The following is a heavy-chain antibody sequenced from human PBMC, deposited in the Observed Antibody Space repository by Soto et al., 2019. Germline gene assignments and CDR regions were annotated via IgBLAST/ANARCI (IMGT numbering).Heavy chain of an antibody. CDR3: ARQPRFDP. CDR1: GGSFSGYY. J-gene: IGHJ5*02. Sequence: QVQLQQWGAGLLKPSETLSLTCAVYGGSFSGYYWNWIRQPPGKGLEWIGEINHSGSTNYNPSLKSRVTISVDTSKNQFSLKLSSVTAADTALYYCARQPRFDPWGQGTLVTVAS. V-gene: IGHV4-34*01. CDR2: INHSGST.